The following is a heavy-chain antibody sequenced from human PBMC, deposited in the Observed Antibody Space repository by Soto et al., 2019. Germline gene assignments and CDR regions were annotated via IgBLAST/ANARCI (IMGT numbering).Heavy chain of an antibody. CDR2: ISYDGSNK. V-gene: IGHV3-30-3*01. D-gene: IGHD6-13*01. J-gene: IGHJ3*02. Sequence: GGSLRLSCAASGFTFSSYAMHWVRQAPGKGLEWVAVISYDGSNKYYADSVKGRFTISRDNSKNTLYLQMNSLRAEDTAVYYCARGIRRDSFQKYYSSLTGAFDIWGQGTMVTGSS. CDR1: GFTFSSYA. CDR3: ARGIRRDSFQKYYSSLTGAFDI.